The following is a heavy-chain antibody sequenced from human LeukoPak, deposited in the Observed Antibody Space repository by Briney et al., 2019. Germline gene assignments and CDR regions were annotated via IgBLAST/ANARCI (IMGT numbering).Heavy chain of an antibody. V-gene: IGHV1-69*05. D-gene: IGHD6-13*01. CDR1: GGTFSSYA. Sequence: SVKVSCKASGGTFSSYAISWVRQAPGQGLEWMGGIIPIFGTANYAQKFQGRVTVTTDESTSTAYMELSSLRSEDTAVYYSARGPGIAAAGIFDYWGQGTLVTVSS. CDR3: ARGPGIAAAGIFDY. CDR2: IIPIFGTA. J-gene: IGHJ4*02.